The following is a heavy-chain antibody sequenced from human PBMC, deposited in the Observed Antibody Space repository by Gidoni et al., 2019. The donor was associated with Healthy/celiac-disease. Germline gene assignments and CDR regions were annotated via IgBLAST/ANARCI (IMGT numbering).Heavy chain of an antibody. Sequence: EVQLVESGGGLVQPGGSLRLSCAASGFTFSSYWMSWVRQAPGKGLEWVANIKQDGSEKYYVDSVKGRFTISRDNAKNSLYLQMNSLRAEDTAVYYCARDWGTRYDFWSGSIGVDYWGQGTLVTVSS. CDR3: ARDWGTRYDFWSGSIGVDY. CDR2: IKQDGSEK. J-gene: IGHJ4*02. CDR1: GFTFSSYW. V-gene: IGHV3-7*03. D-gene: IGHD3-3*01.